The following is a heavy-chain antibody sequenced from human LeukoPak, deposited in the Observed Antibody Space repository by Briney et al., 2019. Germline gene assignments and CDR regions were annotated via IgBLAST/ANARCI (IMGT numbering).Heavy chain of an antibody. Sequence: ASVKVSCRASGYTFTSYYMHWVRQAPGQGLEWMGIINPSGGSTSYAQKFQGRVTMTRDISTSTVYMELSSLRSEDTAVYYCASLSIAAAGSGAFDIWGQGTMVTVSS. J-gene: IGHJ3*02. CDR1: GYTFTSYY. D-gene: IGHD6-13*01. CDR3: ASLSIAAAGSGAFDI. V-gene: IGHV1-46*01. CDR2: INPSGGST.